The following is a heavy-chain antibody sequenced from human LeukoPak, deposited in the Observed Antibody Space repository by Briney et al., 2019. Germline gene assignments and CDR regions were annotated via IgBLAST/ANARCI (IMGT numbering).Heavy chain of an antibody. V-gene: IGHV3-23*01. CDR1: GFTFSSYA. CDR3: AKLEGYCSSTSCPWGFDY. J-gene: IGHJ4*02. Sequence: GGSLRPSCAASGFTFSSYAMSWVRQAPGKGLEWVSAISGSGGSTYYADSVKGRFTISRDNSKNTLYLQMNSLRAEDTAVYYCAKLEGYCSSTSCPWGFDYWGQGTLVTVSS. D-gene: IGHD2-2*01. CDR2: ISGSGGST.